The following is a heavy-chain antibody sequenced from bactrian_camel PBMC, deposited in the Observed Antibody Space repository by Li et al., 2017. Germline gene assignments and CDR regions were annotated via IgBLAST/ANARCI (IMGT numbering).Heavy chain of an antibody. D-gene: IGHD4*01. Sequence: HVQLVESGGGSVQTGGSLRLSCVVSGHSRGSNCVGWYRLPPGRAPAEREGIAAIRRSGGETWYAGSVKGRFTISKDNAKNTLYLQMNSLKPEDTAMYYCAAKRWRLCPRGPDEYNYWGQGTQVTVS. J-gene: IGHJ4*01. CDR1: GHSRGSNC. CDR3: AAKRWRLCPRGPDEYNY. CDR2: IRRSGGET. V-gene: IGHV3S55*01.